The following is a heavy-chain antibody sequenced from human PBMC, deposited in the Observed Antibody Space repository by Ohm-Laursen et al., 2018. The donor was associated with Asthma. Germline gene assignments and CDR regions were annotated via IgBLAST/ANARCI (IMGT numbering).Heavy chain of an antibody. CDR2: ISSRSTSV. CDR3: AKFGRDYRSHGMDV. V-gene: IGHV3-48*02. D-gene: IGHD4-11*01. Sequence: SLRLSCAASGFTFSSYDMIWVRQAPGRGLEWLSYISSRSTSVYYADSVQGRFSISRDNAKNSLYLQLNSLRDEDTAVYYCAKFGRDYRSHGMDVWGQGTTVTVSS. CDR1: GFTFSSYD. J-gene: IGHJ6*02.